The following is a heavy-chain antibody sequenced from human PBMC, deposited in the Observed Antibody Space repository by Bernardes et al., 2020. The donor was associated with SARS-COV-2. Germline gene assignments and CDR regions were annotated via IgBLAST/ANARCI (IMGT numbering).Heavy chain of an antibody. Sequence: SEPLSLTCTVSGGSISSGDYYWTWLLQSPGKGLEWVGYISYSGSTSYSPPLKSRVTISVDTSKNQFSLNLRSVTAADTAVYYCARDLGRYCTNGICYREHYYYGMDVWGQGTTVTVSS. CDR2: ISYSGST. D-gene: IGHD2-8*01. V-gene: IGHV4-30-4*01. CDR1: GGSISSGDYY. J-gene: IGHJ6*02. CDR3: ARDLGRYCTNGICYREHYYYGMDV.